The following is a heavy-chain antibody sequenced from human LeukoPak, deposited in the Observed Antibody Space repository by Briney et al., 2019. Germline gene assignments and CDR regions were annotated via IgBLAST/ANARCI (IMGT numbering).Heavy chain of an antibody. Sequence: GGSLRLSCAASGFTFDDYAMHGLRQAPGEGREWVSSISWNSGSIGYADSVKGRFTISRDNAKNSLYLQMNSLRAEDTALYYCAKDMVAGAGSSYGMDVWGQGTTVTVSS. D-gene: IGHD6-19*01. CDR1: GFTFDDYA. V-gene: IGHV3-9*01. CDR2: ISWNSGSI. J-gene: IGHJ6*02. CDR3: AKDMVAGAGSSYGMDV.